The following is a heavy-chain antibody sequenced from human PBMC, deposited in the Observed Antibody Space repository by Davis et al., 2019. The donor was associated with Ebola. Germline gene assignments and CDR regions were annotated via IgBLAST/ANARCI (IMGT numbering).Heavy chain of an antibody. CDR1: GFIFRNYA. V-gene: IGHV3-30*14. J-gene: IGHJ4*02. Sequence: PGGSLRLSCAASGFIFRNYAMHWVRQAPGKGLEWVAVVSHSERERFYADSVKGRFTISRDSAKNSLFLQMNALRAGDSATYYCVRASAADHFDYWGQGTLATVSP. CDR2: VSHSERER. D-gene: IGHD6-13*01. CDR3: VRASAADHFDY.